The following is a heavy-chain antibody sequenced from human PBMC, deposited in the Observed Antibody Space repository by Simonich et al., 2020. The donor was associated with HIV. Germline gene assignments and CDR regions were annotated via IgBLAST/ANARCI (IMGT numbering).Heavy chain of an antibody. Sequence: QVHVKQWGAGLLKPSETLSLTCAVYGGSFSGYCWGWVRQPPGKGLEWIGEVNHSGRATYNASLKSRITISVDTSENQFSLKLSSVTAADTAVYYCARGFPFISLGSYWGQGTLVTVSS. CDR1: GGSFSGYC. D-gene: IGHD2-15*01. CDR2: VNHSGRA. CDR3: ARGFPFISLGSY. J-gene: IGHJ4*02. V-gene: IGHV4-34*01.